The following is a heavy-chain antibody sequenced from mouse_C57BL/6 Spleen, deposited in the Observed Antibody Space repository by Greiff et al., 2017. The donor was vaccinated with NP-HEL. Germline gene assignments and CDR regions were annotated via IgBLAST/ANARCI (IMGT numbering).Heavy chain of an antibody. CDR3: ATEGGIQYYYAMDY. CDR1: GYAFSSSW. V-gene: IGHV1-82*01. J-gene: IGHJ4*01. CDR2: IYPGDGDT. Sequence: QVQLQQSGPELVKPGASVKISCKASGYAFSSSWMNWVKQRPGKGLEWIGRIYPGDGDTNYNGKFKGKATLTADKSSSTAYMQLSSLTSEDSAVYFCATEGGIQYYYAMDYWGQGTSVTVSS.